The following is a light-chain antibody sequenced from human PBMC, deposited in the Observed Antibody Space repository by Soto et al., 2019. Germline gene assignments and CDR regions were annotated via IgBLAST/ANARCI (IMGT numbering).Light chain of an antibody. CDR3: QSYDNSLSGSRV. CDR2: VNS. J-gene: IGLJ3*02. V-gene: IGLV1-40*01. Sequence: QSVLTQPPSVSGAPGQRVTISCTGSSSNIGAGYEVHWYQQLPGTAPKLLIYVNSNRPSGVPDRFSGSKSGTSASLAITGLQAEDEADYYCQSYDNSLSGSRVFGGGTQLTVL. CDR1: SSNIGAGYE.